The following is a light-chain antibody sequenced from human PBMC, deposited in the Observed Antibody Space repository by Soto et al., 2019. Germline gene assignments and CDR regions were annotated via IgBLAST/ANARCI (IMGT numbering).Light chain of an antibody. CDR2: GAS. J-gene: IGKJ4*01. Sequence: EIVLTQSPGTLSLSPGERATISCRASQIFSSCYLAWYQQKSGQVPRLLIYGASSRATGISDRFSGSGSGTDFTLTISRLEPEDFAVYYCQQYGSSPLTFGGGTKVDIK. V-gene: IGKV3-20*01. CDR1: QIFSSCY. CDR3: QQYGSSPLT.